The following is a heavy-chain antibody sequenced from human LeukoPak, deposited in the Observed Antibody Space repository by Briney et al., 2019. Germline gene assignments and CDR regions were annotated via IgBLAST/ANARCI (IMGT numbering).Heavy chain of an antibody. D-gene: IGHD6-19*01. CDR2: ITSSSSYI. Sequence: GGSLRLSCAASGFTFSSYAMSWVRQAPGKGLEWVSSITSSSSYIYYADSVKGRFTISRDNAKNSLYLQMNSLRAEDTAVYYCAREMLAAVAAQSWGQGTLVTVSS. CDR3: AREMLAAVAAQS. CDR1: GFTFSSYA. J-gene: IGHJ5*02. V-gene: IGHV3-21*01.